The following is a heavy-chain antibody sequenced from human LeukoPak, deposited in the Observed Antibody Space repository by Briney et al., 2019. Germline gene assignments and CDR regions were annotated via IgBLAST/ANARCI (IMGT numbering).Heavy chain of an antibody. J-gene: IGHJ4*02. CDR1: GYTFTGYW. CDR3: ARSGRSSKLGY. D-gene: IGHD1-26*01. CDR2: MNPNSGNT. Sequence: ASVKVSCKAFGYTFTGYWMHWVRQATGQGLEWMGWMNPNSGNTGYAQKFQGRVTITRNTSISTAYMELSSLRSEDTAVYYCARSGRSSKLGYWGQGTLVTVSS. V-gene: IGHV1-8*03.